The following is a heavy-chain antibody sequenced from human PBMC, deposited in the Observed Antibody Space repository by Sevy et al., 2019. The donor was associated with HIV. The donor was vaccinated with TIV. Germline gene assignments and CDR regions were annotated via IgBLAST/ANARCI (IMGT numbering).Heavy chain of an antibody. CDR3: AKYSSGWYYFDY. CDR2: ISGSGDST. CDR1: GFTFRSYS. V-gene: IGHV3-23*01. J-gene: IGHJ4*02. D-gene: IGHD6-19*01. Sequence: GGSLRLSCAASGFTFRSYSLSWVRQAPGKGLEWVSGISGSGDSTYYAGSVKGRFTMSRDNYKKTLHLQLNSLRDEDTAVYYCAKYSSGWYYFDYWGQGAPVTVSS.